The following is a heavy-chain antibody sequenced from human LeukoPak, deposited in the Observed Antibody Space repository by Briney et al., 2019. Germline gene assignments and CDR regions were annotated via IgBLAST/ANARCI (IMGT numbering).Heavy chain of an antibody. CDR1: GFTFSSYD. CDR2: MWYDGSNK. Sequence: PGGPLRLSCAASGFTFSSYDMSWVRQAPGKGLEWVGLMWYDGSNKYYADSVNGRFTISRDNSKNTLFLQMNSLRAEDTAVYYCAKGSYSSGWQRFDYWGQGTLVTVSS. J-gene: IGHJ4*02. V-gene: IGHV3-30*02. D-gene: IGHD6-19*01. CDR3: AKGSYSSGWQRFDY.